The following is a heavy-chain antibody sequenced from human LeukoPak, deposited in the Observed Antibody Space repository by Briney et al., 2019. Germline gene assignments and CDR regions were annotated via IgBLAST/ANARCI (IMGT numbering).Heavy chain of an antibody. CDR1: GYTFTSYD. Sequence: ASVKVSCKASGYTFTSYDISWVRQAPGQGLEWMGWISVDNGNTNYAQKFQGRVTITADESTSTAYMELSSLRSEDTAVYYCAREWGNWGQGTLVTVSS. CDR3: AREWGN. D-gene: IGHD3-16*01. CDR2: ISVDNGNT. V-gene: IGHV1-18*01. J-gene: IGHJ4*02.